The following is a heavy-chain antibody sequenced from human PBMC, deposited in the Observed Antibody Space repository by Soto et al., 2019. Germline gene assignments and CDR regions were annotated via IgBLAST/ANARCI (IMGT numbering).Heavy chain of an antibody. J-gene: IGHJ6*02. CDR2: ISGSGGST. Sequence: PGGSLRLSCAASGFTFNSYAMSWVRQAPGKGLEWVSAISGSGGSTYYADSVKGRFTISRDNSKNTLYLQMNSLRAEDTAVYYCAKKEMAVDILATTRYYYYYYGMDVWGQGTTVTVSS. D-gene: IGHD5-12*01. V-gene: IGHV3-23*01. CDR3: AKKEMAVDILATTRYYYYYYGMDV. CDR1: GFTFNSYA.